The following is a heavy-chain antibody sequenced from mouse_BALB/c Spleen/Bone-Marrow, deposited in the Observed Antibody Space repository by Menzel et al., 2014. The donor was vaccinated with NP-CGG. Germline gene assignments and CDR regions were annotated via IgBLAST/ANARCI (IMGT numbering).Heavy chain of an antibody. CDR1: GYTFSDYT. J-gene: IGHJ2*01. CDR2: VNPNIGGT. Sequence: VQLKESEPELVKPGASVKISCKTSGYTFSDYTLHWVKQSHGKSLEWIGGVNPNIGGTSYNQKFKGKASLTVNKSSTTAYMELRSLTSDDSAVYYCARGRWYYWGQGTTLTVSS. D-gene: IGHD2-3*01. CDR3: ARGRWYY. V-gene: IGHV1-22*01.